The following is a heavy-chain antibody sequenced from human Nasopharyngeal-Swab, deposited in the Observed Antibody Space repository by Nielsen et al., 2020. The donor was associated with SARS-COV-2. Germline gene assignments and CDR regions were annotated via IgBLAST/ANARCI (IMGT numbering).Heavy chain of an antibody. V-gene: IGHV4-59*01. CDR2: IYCSGST. CDR3: ARVGIDYYYYYMDV. CDR1: GGSISSYY. Sequence: SETLSLTCTVSGGSISSYYWSWIRQPPGKGLEWIGYIYCSGSTNYNPSLKSRVTISVDTSKNQFSLKLSSVTAADTAVYYCARVGIDYYYYYMDVWGKGTTVTVSS. J-gene: IGHJ6*03.